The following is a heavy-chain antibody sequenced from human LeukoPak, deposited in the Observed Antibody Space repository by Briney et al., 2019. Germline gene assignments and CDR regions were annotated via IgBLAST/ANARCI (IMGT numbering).Heavy chain of an antibody. Sequence: PGGSLRLSCAASGFTFSSYAMSWVRQAPGKGLEWVSGISGSGGSTYYADSVKGRFSISRDNSKNTMYLQMNSLRAEDAAVYYCAKDRRYSTSCHGVDYWGQGTLVTVSP. D-gene: IGHD2-2*01. CDR3: AKDRRYSTSCHGVDY. V-gene: IGHV3-23*01. CDR1: GFTFSSYA. CDR2: ISGSGGST. J-gene: IGHJ4*02.